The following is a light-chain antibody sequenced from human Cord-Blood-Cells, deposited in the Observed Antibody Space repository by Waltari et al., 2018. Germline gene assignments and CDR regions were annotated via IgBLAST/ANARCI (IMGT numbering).Light chain of an antibody. Sequence: DIQMTQSPSSLSASVGDRVTITCRASQSISSYFNWYQQKQGKAPKLLIYAASSLQRGVPSRFRGSGSGTDFTLTSSSLQPEDFATYYCQHSYSTPLTFGGGTKVEIK. V-gene: IGKV1-39*01. CDR1: QSISSY. CDR3: QHSYSTPLT. CDR2: AAS. J-gene: IGKJ4*01.